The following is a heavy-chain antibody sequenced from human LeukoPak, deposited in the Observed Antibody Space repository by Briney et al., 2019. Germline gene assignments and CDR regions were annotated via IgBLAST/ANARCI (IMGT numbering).Heavy chain of an antibody. Sequence: PSETLSLTCTVSGGSISSGGYYWSWVRQHPGTGLEWIGYIYYSGSTYYDPSLKSRVTISVDTAKNQFSLKLSSVTAADTAVYYCARGRSAIAAATHWGQGTLVTVSS. V-gene: IGHV4-31*03. J-gene: IGHJ4*02. CDR3: ARGRSAIAAATH. CDR1: GGSISSGGYY. D-gene: IGHD6-13*01. CDR2: IYYSGST.